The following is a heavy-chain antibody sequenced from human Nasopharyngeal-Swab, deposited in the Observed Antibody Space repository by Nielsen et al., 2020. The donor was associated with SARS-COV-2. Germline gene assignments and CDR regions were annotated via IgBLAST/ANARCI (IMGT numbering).Heavy chain of an antibody. CDR1: GFTFSSYA. J-gene: IGHJ3*01. V-gene: IGHV3-49*04. CDR3: ARSVGSYYGQGAFDV. D-gene: IGHD1-26*01. CDR2: IRSKTYGGAP. Sequence: GESLKISCAASGFTFSSYAMSWVRQAPGTGLEWVGFIRSKTYGGAPEYAASVKGRFTISRDGAESIAYLHMNSLETEDTGVYYCARSVGSYYGQGAFDVWGQGTMVTVSS.